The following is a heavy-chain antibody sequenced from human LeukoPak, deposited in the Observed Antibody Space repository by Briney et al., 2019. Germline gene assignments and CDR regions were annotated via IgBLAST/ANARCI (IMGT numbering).Heavy chain of an antibody. D-gene: IGHD2-2*01. CDR1: GGSISSYY. V-gene: IGHV4-59*01. CDR3: ARVSLTDAFDI. CDR2: IYYSGST. Sequence: SETLSLTRTVSGGSISSYYWSWIRQPPGKGLEWIGYIYYSGSTNYNPSLKSRVTISVDTSKNQFSLKLSSVTAADTAVYYCARVSLTDAFDIWGQGTMVTVSS. J-gene: IGHJ3*02.